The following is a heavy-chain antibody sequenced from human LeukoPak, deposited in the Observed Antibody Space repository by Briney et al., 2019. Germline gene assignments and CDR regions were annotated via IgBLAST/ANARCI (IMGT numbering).Heavy chain of an antibody. CDR1: GGTFSSYA. Sequence: SVKVSCKASGGTFSSYATSWVRQAPGQGLEWMGGIIPIFGTANYAQKFQGRVTITADESTSTAYMELSSLRSEDTAVYYCARDSFVERGYGYGSPDPFYYYYGMDVWGQGTTVTVSS. J-gene: IGHJ6*02. CDR3: ARDSFVERGYGYGSPDPFYYYYGMDV. D-gene: IGHD5-18*01. CDR2: IIPIFGTA. V-gene: IGHV1-69*13.